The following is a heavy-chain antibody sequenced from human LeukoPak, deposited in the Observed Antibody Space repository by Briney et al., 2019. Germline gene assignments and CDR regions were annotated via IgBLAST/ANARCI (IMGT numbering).Heavy chain of an antibody. D-gene: IGHD6-13*01. J-gene: IGHJ4*02. V-gene: IGHV1-69*05. Sequence: ASVKVSCKASGGTFISYAISWVRQAPGQGLEWMGRIIPIFGTANYAQKFQGRVTITTDESTSTAYMELSSLRSEDTAVYYCARHGYSSSWYSIDYWGQGTLVTVSS. CDR2: IIPIFGTA. CDR3: ARHGYSSSWYSIDY. CDR1: GGTFISYA.